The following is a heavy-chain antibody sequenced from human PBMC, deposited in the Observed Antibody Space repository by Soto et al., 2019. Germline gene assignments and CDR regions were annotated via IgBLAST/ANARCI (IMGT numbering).Heavy chain of an antibody. CDR1: GFTFSNSI. Sequence: GGSLRFSCAASGFTFSNSIINWVRQAPGQGLEWVSSISGSSDFLYYADSVKGRFTISRDTATNSLYLQMNSLRAEDTAVYYCATSTWYAFDIWGQGTMVTVSS. CDR3: ATSTWYAFDI. CDR2: ISGSSDFL. D-gene: IGHD6-13*01. J-gene: IGHJ3*02. V-gene: IGHV3-21*01.